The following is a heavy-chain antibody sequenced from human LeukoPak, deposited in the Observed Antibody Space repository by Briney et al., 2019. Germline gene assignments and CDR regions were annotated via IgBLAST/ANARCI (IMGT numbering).Heavy chain of an antibody. CDR1: GGPFSRYY. D-gene: IGHD3-10*01. V-gene: IGHV4-34*01. CDR2: INQSERT. CDR3: ASRGPNYDGSGSPLGY. J-gene: IGHJ4*02. Sequence: SETLSLTCAVYGGPFSRYYWSWIRQPPGEGLEWVGEINQSERTNYTPYLKSRVTIFLDKSKNQFSLRLTSVTAADTAVYYCASRGPNYDGSGSPLGYWGQGTLVTVSS.